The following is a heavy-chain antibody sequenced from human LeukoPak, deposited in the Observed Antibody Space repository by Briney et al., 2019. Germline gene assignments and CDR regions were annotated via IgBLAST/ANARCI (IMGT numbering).Heavy chain of an antibody. CDR3: ARDRSGFSGYDFFAY. CDR2: ISSSGSTI. Sequence: GGSLRLSCAASGFTFSSYEMNWVSQAPGKGLELVSYISSSGSTIYYADSVKGRFTISRDNAKNSLYLQMNSLRAEDTAVYYCARDRSGFSGYDFFAYWGQGTLVTVSS. J-gene: IGHJ4*02. V-gene: IGHV3-48*03. CDR1: GFTFSSYE. D-gene: IGHD5-12*01.